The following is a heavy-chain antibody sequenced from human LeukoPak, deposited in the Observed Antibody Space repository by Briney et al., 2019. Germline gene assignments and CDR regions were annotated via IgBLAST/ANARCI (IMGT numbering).Heavy chain of an antibody. J-gene: IGHJ3*02. Sequence: GGSLRLSCAASGFTFDDYAMHWVRQAPGKGLEWDSGISWNSGSIGYADSVKGRFTISRDNAKNSLYLQMNSLRAEDMALYYCAKDVRSGGSYTGAFDIWGQGTMVTVSS. CDR3: AKDVRSGGSYTGAFDI. V-gene: IGHV3-9*03. CDR1: GFTFDDYA. D-gene: IGHD1-26*01. CDR2: ISWNSGSI.